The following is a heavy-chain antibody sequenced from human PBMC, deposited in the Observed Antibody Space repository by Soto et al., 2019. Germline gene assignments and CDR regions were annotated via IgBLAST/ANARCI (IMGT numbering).Heavy chain of an antibody. CDR2: IKQDGSEK. CDR1: GFTFSSYW. J-gene: IGHJ4*02. CDR3: ARDLASSWYDPSDY. Sequence: GGSLRLSCAASGFTFSSYWMSWVRQAPGKGLEWVANIKQDGSEKYYVDSVKGRFTISRDNAKNSLYLQMNSLRAEDTAVYYCARDLASSWYDPSDYWGQGTLVTVSS. V-gene: IGHV3-7*01. D-gene: IGHD6-13*01.